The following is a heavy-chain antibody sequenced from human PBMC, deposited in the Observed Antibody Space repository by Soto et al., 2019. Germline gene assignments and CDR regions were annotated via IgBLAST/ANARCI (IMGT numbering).Heavy chain of an antibody. V-gene: IGHV1-69*13. CDR2: TIPIFGTP. D-gene: IGHD5-12*01. Sequence: ASVKVSCKASGVTFSRQDMRWVRQAPGQGLEWMGGTIPIFGTPQYAEKFQDRVTITADESTSTATMELSSLTSEDTAVYYCATNEGRDGYSFDYWGQGTLVTVSS. CDR3: ATNEGRDGYSFDY. J-gene: IGHJ4*02. CDR1: GVTFSRQD.